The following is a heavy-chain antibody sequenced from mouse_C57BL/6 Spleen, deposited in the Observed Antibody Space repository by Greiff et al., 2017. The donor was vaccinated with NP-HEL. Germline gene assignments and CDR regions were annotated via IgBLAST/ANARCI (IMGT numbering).Heavy chain of an antibody. J-gene: IGHJ4*01. V-gene: IGHV1-85*01. CDR2: IYPRDGST. Sequence: VKLMESGPELVKPGASVKLSCKASGYTFTSYDINWVKQRPGQGLEWIGWIYPRDGSTKYNEKFKGKATLSVDTSSSTAYMEVHSLTSEDSAVYFCARGVSNYHYAMDYWGQGTSVTVSS. CDR1: GYTFTSYD. D-gene: IGHD2-5*01. CDR3: ARGVSNYHYAMDY.